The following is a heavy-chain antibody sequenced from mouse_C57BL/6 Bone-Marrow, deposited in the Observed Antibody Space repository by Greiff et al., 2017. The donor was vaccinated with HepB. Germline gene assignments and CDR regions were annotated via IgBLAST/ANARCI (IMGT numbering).Heavy chain of an antibody. CDR3: VLGSRYYYAMDY. CDR1: GYTFTSYW. V-gene: IGHV1-55*01. J-gene: IGHJ4*01. Sequence: QVQLKQPGAELVKPGASVKMSCKASGYTFTSYWITWVKQRPGQGLEWIGDIYPGSGSTNYNEKFKSKATLTVDTSSSTAYMQLSSLTSEDSAVYYCVLGSRYYYAMDYWGQGTSVTVSS. CDR2: IYPGSGST. D-gene: IGHD1-1*01.